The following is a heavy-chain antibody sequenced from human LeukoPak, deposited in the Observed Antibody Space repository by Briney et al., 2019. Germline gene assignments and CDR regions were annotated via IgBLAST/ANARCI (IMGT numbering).Heavy chain of an antibody. Sequence: GGSLRLSCAASRFTFSNYEMNWVRQAPGKGLEWASYISSSGSTIYYADSVKGRFTISRDNAKNSLYLQMNSLRAEDTAVYYCAELGITMIGGVWGKGTTVTISS. CDR3: AELGITMIGGV. CDR1: RFTFSNYE. D-gene: IGHD3-10*02. CDR2: ISSSGSTI. J-gene: IGHJ6*04. V-gene: IGHV3-48*03.